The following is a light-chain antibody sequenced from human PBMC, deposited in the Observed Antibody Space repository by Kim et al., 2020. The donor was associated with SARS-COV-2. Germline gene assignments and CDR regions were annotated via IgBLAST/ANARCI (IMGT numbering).Light chain of an antibody. J-gene: IGKJ4*01. CDR1: QSVSSN. CDR3: QQYKNWPLT. V-gene: IGKV3D-15*01. CDR2: GAS. Sequence: EIVMTRSPATLSVPPGERATLSCRASQSVSSNLAWYQQKSGQAPRLLIYGASTRATGIPARFSGSGTGTEFTLTISSLQSEDFAVYYCQQYKNWPLTFGGGTKVDIK.